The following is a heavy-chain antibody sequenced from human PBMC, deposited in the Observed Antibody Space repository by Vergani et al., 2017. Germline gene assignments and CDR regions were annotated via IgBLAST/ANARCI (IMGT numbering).Heavy chain of an antibody. V-gene: IGHV4-39*01. D-gene: IGHD6-13*01. CDR2: IYYSGST. CDR3: ARTAAAGWYFDL. J-gene: IGHJ2*01. Sequence: QLQLQESGPGLVKPSETLSLTCTVSGGSISSSSYYWGWIRQPPGKGLEWIGSIYYSGSTYYNPSLNSRVTISVDTSKNQFSLKLSSVTAADTAVYYCARTAAAGWYFDLWGRGTLVTVSS. CDR1: GGSISSSSYY.